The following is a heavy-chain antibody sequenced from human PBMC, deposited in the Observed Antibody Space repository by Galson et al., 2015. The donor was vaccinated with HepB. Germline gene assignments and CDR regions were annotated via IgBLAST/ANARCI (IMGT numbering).Heavy chain of an antibody. CDR2: ISSSSSTI. CDR3: ARDLARGGYYSWFGRKPPNGDY. Sequence: SLRLSCAASGFTFSSYSMNWVRQAPGKGLEWVSYISSSSSTIYYADSVKGRFTISRDNAKNSLYLQMNSLRDEDTAVYYCARDLARGGYYSWFGRKPPNGDYWGQGTLVTVSS. V-gene: IGHV3-48*02. J-gene: IGHJ4*02. CDR1: GFTFSSYS. D-gene: IGHD3-3*01.